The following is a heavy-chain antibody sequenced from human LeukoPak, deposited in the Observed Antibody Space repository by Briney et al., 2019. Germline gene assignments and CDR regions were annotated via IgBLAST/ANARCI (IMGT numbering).Heavy chain of an antibody. D-gene: IGHD4-11*01. CDR2: IYNSGST. J-gene: IGHJ4*02. Sequence: SETLSLTCTVSGGSITSYYWSWIRQPPGKGLEWIGYIYNSGSTNYNPSLKSRVTISVDTSKNQFSLKLSSVTAADTAVYYCARLYSSSLGRVFDYWGQGTLVTVYS. CDR3: ARLYSSSLGRVFDY. CDR1: GGSITSYY. V-gene: IGHV4-59*01.